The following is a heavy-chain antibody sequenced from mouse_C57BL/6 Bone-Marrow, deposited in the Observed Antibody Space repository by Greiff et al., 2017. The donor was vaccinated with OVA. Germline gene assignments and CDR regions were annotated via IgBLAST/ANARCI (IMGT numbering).Heavy chain of an antibody. CDR1: GYTFTSYW. V-gene: IGHV1-52*01. Sequence: QVHVKQPGAELVRPGSSVKLSCKASGYTFTSYWMHWVKQRPIQGLEWIGNIDPSDSETHYNQKFKDKATLTVDKSSSTAYMQLSSLTSEDSAVYYCARRYYGSSRGNFDVWGTGTTVTVSS. CDR2: IDPSDSET. D-gene: IGHD1-1*01. CDR3: ARRYYGSSRGNFDV. J-gene: IGHJ1*03.